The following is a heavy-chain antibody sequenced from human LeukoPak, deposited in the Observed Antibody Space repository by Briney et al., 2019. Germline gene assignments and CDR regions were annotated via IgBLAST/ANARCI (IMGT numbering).Heavy chain of an antibody. V-gene: IGHV3-48*04. CDR2: ISSSSSTI. Sequence: GGSLRLSCAASGFTFSSYSMNWVRQAPGKGLEWVSYISSSSSTIYYADSVKGLFTISRDNAKNSLYLQINSLRAEDTAVYYCARVAAARPGYWGQGTLVTVSS. CDR3: ARVAAARPGY. J-gene: IGHJ4*02. CDR1: GFTFSSYS. D-gene: IGHD6-6*01.